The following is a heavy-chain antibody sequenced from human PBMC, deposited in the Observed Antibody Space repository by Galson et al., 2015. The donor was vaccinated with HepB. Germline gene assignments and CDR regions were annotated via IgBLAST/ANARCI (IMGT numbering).Heavy chain of an antibody. CDR3: ARDPYSSSSYGLDY. Sequence: SVKVSCKASGYTFTNYAMHWVRQAPGQRLEWMGWINAGNGNTEYSQKFQGRVTITRDTSASTAYMELSSLKSEDTSVYYCARDPYSSSSYGLDYWGQGTLVTVSS. V-gene: IGHV1-3*01. D-gene: IGHD6-6*01. CDR1: GYTFTNYA. CDR2: INAGNGNT. J-gene: IGHJ4*02.